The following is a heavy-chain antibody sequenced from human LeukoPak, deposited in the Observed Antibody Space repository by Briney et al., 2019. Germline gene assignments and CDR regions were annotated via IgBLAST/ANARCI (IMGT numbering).Heavy chain of an antibody. V-gene: IGHV3-21*01. Sequence: PGGSLRLSCAASGFTFSSYSMNWVRQAPGKGLEWVSSISSSSSYIYYADSVKGRFTISRDNAKNSLYLQMNSLRAEDTAVYYCARVSESHYYYYYMDVWGKGTTVTVSS. CDR2: ISSSSSYI. CDR1: GFTFSSYS. D-gene: IGHD3-10*01. CDR3: ARVSESHYYYYYMDV. J-gene: IGHJ6*03.